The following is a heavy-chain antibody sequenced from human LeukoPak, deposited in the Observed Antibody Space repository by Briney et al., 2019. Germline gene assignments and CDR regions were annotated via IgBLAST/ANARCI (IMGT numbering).Heavy chain of an antibody. CDR1: GGSFSGYY. CDR2: INHSGST. D-gene: IGHD6-19*01. J-gene: IGHJ4*02. V-gene: IGHV4-34*01. CDR3: ARIGYSSGWCAANFDY. Sequence: SETLSLTCAVYGGSFSGYYWSWIRQPPGKGLEWIGEINHSGSTNYNPSLTSRVTISVDTSKNQFSLKLSSVTAADTAVYYCARIGYSSGWCAANFDYWGQGTLVTVSS.